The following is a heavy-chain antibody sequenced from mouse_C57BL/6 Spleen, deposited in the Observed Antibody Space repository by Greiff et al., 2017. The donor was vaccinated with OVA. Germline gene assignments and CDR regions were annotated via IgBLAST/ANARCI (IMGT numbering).Heavy chain of an antibody. Sequence: VQRLESGPGLVQPSQSLSITCTVSGFSLTSYGVHWVRQSPGKGLEWLGVIWRGGSTDYNEAFMSRLSITKDNSKGQVFFKMNSLQADDTAIYYCAKGGAVVAKDYVDYWGQGTTLTVSS. J-gene: IGHJ2*01. CDR2: IWRGGST. V-gene: IGHV2-5*01. CDR1: GFSLTSYG. D-gene: IGHD1-1*01. CDR3: AKGGAVVAKDYVDY.